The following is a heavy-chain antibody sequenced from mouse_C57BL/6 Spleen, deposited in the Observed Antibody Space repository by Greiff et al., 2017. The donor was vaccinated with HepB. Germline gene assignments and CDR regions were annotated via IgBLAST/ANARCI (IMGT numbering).Heavy chain of an antibody. CDR2: ISYDGSN. Sequence: EVQLQQSGPGLVKPSQSLSLTCSVTGYSITSGYYWNWIRQFPGNKLEWMGYISYDGSNNYNSSLKNRISITRDTSKNQFFLKLNSVITEDTATYDCARDGSSSWFAYGGQGTLVTVSA. J-gene: IGHJ3*01. V-gene: IGHV3-6*01. CDR1: GYSITSGYY. D-gene: IGHD1-1*01. CDR3: ARDGSSSWFAY.